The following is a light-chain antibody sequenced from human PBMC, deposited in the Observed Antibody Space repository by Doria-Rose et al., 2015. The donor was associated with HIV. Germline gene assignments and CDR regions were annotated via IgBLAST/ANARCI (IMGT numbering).Light chain of an antibody. CDR1: QSVRSN. CDR2: GAS. J-gene: IGKJ2*01. Sequence: TQSPATLSVSPGERATLSCRASQSVRSNLAWYQQKPGQAPRLLIYGASTRATGIPARFSGSGSETEFTLTISSLQSEDCAVYYCQQYNNWPPYTFGQGTKLEIK. V-gene: IGKV3-15*01. CDR3: QQYNNWPPYT.